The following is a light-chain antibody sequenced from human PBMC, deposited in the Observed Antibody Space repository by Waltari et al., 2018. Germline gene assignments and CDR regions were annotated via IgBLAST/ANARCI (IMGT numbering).Light chain of an antibody. V-gene: IGKV3-15*01. Sequence: DIVMTQSPATLSVSPGERATLSCRASQSVNTNLGRYQQRPGQAPRVLISGASIRANGIPARFSGSGSGTEFTLTISSLQSEDFAVYYCQQYHKWPPMTFGQGTRLEIK. CDR3: QQYHKWPPMT. CDR1: QSVNTN. CDR2: GAS. J-gene: IGKJ5*01.